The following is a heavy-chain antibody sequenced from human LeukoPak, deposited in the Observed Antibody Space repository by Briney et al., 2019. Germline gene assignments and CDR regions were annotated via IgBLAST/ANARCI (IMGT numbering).Heavy chain of an antibody. CDR3: ARVLGSPNYYYYYMDV. D-gene: IGHD1-26*01. CDR1: GGSISSYY. Sequence: PSETLSLTCTVSGGSISSYYWSWIRQPAGKGLEWIGRIYTSGSTNYNPSLKSRVTISVDTSKNQFSLKLSSVTAADTAVYYCARVLGSPNYYYYYMDVWGKGTTVTVSS. J-gene: IGHJ6*03. CDR2: IYTSGST. V-gene: IGHV4-4*07.